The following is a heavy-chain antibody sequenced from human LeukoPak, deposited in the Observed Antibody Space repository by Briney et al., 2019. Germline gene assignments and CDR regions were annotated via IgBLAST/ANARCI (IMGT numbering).Heavy chain of an antibody. CDR1: GFTFSSYA. D-gene: IGHD3-22*01. J-gene: IGHJ4*02. CDR3: AKTAGYYYDGSGYQPYFDY. Sequence: PGGSLRLSCAASGFTFSSYAMSWVRQAPGKGLEWVSAISGSGGSTYYADSVKSRFTISRDNSKNTLYLQMNSLRAEDTAVYYCAKTAGYYYDGSGYQPYFDYWGQGTLVTVSS. CDR2: ISGSGGST. V-gene: IGHV3-23*01.